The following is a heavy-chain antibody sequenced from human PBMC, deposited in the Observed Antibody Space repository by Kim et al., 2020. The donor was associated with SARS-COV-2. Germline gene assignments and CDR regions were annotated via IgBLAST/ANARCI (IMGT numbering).Heavy chain of an antibody. CDR1: GYTFTSYG. CDR2: ISAYNGNT. V-gene: IGHV1-18*04. J-gene: IGHJ6*02. Sequence: ASVKVSCKASGYTFTSYGISWVRQAPGQGLEWMGWISAYNGNTNYAQKLQGRVTMTTDTSTSTAYMELRSLRSDDTAVYYCARDLLPDDPPMVRARKYYYYGMDVWGQGTTVTVSS. D-gene: IGHD3-10*01. CDR3: ARDLLPDDPPMVRARKYYYYGMDV.